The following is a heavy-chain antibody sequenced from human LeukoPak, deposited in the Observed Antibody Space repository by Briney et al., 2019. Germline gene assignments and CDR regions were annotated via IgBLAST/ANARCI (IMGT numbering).Heavy chain of an antibody. D-gene: IGHD6-19*01. CDR1: GYTLTELS. CDR2: FDPEDGET. Sequence: ASVKVSCKVSGYTLTELSMHWVRQAPGKGLEWMGGFDPEDGETIYAQKFQGRVTMTEDTSTDTAYMELSSLRSEDTAVYYCATDLVSGSGWQFDYWGQGTPVTVFS. CDR3: ATDLVSGSGWQFDY. J-gene: IGHJ4*02. V-gene: IGHV1-24*01.